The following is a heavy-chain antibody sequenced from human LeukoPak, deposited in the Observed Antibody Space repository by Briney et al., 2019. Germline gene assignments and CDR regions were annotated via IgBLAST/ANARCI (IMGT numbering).Heavy chain of an antibody. CDR3: ARTSYVAGANY. CDR1: GGSITSSY. D-gene: IGHD6-19*01. CDR2: IYTSGST. Sequence: PSETLSLTCSVSGGSITSSYWSWFRQPAGKGLEWVGRIYTSGSTNYNPSLESRVTISVDTSKNQFSLKLSSVTAADTAVYYCARTSYVAGANYWGQGTLVTVSS. V-gene: IGHV4-4*07. J-gene: IGHJ4*02.